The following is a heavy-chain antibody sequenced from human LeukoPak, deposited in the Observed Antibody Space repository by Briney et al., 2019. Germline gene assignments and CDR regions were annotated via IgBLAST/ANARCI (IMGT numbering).Heavy chain of an antibody. J-gene: IGHJ2*01. CDR1: GNTLTEVS. CDR3: VAEGCSGGICYPYFDL. Sequence: ASVKVSCKVSGNTLTEVSMHWVRQAPGKGLQWIGGFDPANGGKIYAQQFQGRVTMTEDTSTDTAYMELNSLGSEDTAVYYCVAEGCSGGICYPYFDLWGRGTLVIVSS. D-gene: IGHD2-15*01. V-gene: IGHV1-24*01. CDR2: FDPANGGK.